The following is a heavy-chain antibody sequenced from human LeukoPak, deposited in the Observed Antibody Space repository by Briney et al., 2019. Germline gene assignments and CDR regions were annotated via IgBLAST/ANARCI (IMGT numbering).Heavy chain of an antibody. CDR3: ARDRNDYGDYETLDDAFDI. CDR1: GFTFSSYA. V-gene: IGHV3-30*04. D-gene: IGHD4-17*01. Sequence: GGTLRLSCAASGFTFSSYAMHWVRQAPGKGLEWVAVISYDGSNKYYADSVKGRFTISRDNSKNTLYLQMNSLRAEDTAVYYCARDRNDYGDYETLDDAFDIWGQGTMVTVSS. CDR2: ISYDGSNK. J-gene: IGHJ3*02.